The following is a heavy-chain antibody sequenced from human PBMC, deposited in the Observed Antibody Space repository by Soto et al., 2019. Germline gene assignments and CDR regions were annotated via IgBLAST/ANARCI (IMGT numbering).Heavy chain of an antibody. CDR2: IYWDDDK. Sequence: QITLKESGPPLVKPTQTLTLTCTFSGFSLSTSGVGVGWIRQPPGKALEWLALIYWDDDKRYSPSLKSRLTITKDTSKNQVVLTNTNMDPVDTATYYCAHTGIVVVFDYWGQGTLVTVSS. CDR1: GFSLSTSGVG. CDR3: AHTGIVVVFDY. D-gene: IGHD3-22*01. V-gene: IGHV2-5*02. J-gene: IGHJ4*02.